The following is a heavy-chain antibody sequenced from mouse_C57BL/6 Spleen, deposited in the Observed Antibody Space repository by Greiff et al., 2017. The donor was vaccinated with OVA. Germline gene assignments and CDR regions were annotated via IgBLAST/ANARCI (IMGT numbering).Heavy chain of an antibody. J-gene: IGHJ1*03. V-gene: IGHV1-19*01. CDR1: GYTFTDYY. CDR2: INPYNGGT. Sequence: EVQLQQSGPVLVKPGASVKMSCKASGYTFTDYYMNWVKQSHGKSLEWIGVINPYNGGTSYNQKFKGKATLTVDKSSSTAYMELNSLTSEDSAVYYCGGGYGYWYFDVWGTGTTVTVSS. CDR3: GGGYGYWYFDV. D-gene: IGHD2-2*01.